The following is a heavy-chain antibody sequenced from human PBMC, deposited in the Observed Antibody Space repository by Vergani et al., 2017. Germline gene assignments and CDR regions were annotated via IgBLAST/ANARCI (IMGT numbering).Heavy chain of an antibody. CDR3: AKTAPDLDCSGGACQYFLKS. CDR2: ISTSGRRT. V-gene: IGHV3-23*01. Sequence: EVQLLESGGALVQPGGSLRLSCVASDFTFSDYAMAWVRLTPGKGLEWVSGISTSGRRTFYTDSVKGRFSISRDNAEKTLFRQMRSVRAEDAAICYCAKTAPDLDCSGGACQYFLKSGGKGTRVAVPS. CDR1: DFTFSDYA. D-gene: IGHD2-15*01. J-gene: IGHJ4*02.